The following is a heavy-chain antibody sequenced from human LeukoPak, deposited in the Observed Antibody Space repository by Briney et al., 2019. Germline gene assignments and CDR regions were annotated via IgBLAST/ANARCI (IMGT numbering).Heavy chain of an antibody. CDR1: GFTFSSYS. D-gene: IGHD3-16*02. Sequence: GGSLRLSCAASGFTFSSYSMNWVRQAPGKGLEWVSSISSSSSYIYYADSVKGRFTISRDNAKNSLYLQMNSLRAEDTAVYYCARTYSWSLSRFGYWGQGTLVTVSS. V-gene: IGHV3-21*01. CDR3: ARTYSWSLSRFGY. J-gene: IGHJ4*02. CDR2: ISSSSSYI.